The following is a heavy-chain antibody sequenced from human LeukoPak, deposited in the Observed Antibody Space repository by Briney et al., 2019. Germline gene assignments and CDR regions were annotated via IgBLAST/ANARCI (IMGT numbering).Heavy chain of an antibody. V-gene: IGHV4-39*01. CDR1: GGSISSTNYY. CDR3: ARANAGGYCSSTSYCNAFDI. J-gene: IGHJ3*02. D-gene: IGHD2-2*01. Sequence: SETLSLTCTVSGGSISSTNYYWGWIRQPPGKGLEWIGSIYYSGSTYYNPSLKSRVTISVDTSKNQFSLKLSSVTAADTAVYYCARANAGGYCSSTSYCNAFDIWGQGTMVTVSS. CDR2: IYYSGST.